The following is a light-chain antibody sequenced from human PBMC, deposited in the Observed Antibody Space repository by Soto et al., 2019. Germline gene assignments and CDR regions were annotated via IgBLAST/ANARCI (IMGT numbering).Light chain of an antibody. J-gene: IGKJ2*01. CDR2: LTS. Sequence: DIQMTQSPSSLSASVGDRVTITCRASRSIGNYLNWYQQKPESAPKLLIYLTSSLQSGVPSRFSGSGSGTDFTLSISSLQHEDFATYYCQQSYSTPYSFGQGTKVDIK. V-gene: IGKV1-39*01. CDR3: QQSYSTPYS. CDR1: RSIGNY.